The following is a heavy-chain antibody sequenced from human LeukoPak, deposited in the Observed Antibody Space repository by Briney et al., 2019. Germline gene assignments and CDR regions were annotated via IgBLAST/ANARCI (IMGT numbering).Heavy chain of an antibody. J-gene: IGHJ4*02. D-gene: IGHD1-14*01. Sequence: PSETLSLTCTVSGDSISGSSYYWGWIRQPPGEGLEWSGSIYHNGNIYYNPSLKSRVSISVDTSKNQFSLKLSSVTGADTAVYYCARHDRRTGSHFDYWGQGTLVTVSS. CDR1: GDSISGSSYY. V-gene: IGHV4-39*01. CDR3: ARHDRRTGSHFDY. CDR2: IYHNGNI.